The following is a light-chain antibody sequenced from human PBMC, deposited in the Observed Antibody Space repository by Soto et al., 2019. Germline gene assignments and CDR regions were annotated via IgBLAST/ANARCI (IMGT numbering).Light chain of an antibody. V-gene: IGKV3-11*01. J-gene: IGKJ2*01. CDR1: QSVSSY. CDR2: DAS. Sequence: EIVLTQSPATLSLSPGERATLSCRASQSVSSYLAWYQHKPGQAPRLLIYDASNRATGIPARFSGSGSGTDFTLTISSLDPEDFAVYYCQLRVNWPPLYTFGQGTKLEIK. CDR3: QLRVNWPPLYT.